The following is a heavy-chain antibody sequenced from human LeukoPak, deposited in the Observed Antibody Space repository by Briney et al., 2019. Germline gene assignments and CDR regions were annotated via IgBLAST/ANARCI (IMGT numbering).Heavy chain of an antibody. Sequence: ASVKVSCKASGYTFTSYYMHWVRQAPGQGLEWMGIINPSGGSTSYAQKFQGRVTMTRDTSTSTVYMELSSLRSEDTAVYYCAKDAEMATTYSYWGQGTLVTVSS. CDR3: AKDAEMATTYSY. J-gene: IGHJ4*02. V-gene: IGHV1-46*01. CDR1: GYTFTSYY. D-gene: IGHD5-24*01. CDR2: INPSGGST.